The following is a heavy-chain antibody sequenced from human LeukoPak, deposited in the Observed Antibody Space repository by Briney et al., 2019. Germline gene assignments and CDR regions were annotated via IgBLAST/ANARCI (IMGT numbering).Heavy chain of an antibody. CDR3: ARDLYCSGGSCYSFLHYYYGMDV. CDR2: IWYDGSNK. CDR1: GFILSNYD. J-gene: IGHJ6*02. V-gene: IGHV3-33*08. Sequence: GGSLRLSCAASGFILSNYDMHWVRQAPGKGLGWVAVIWYDGSNKYYADSVKGRFTISRDNSKNTLYLQMNSLRAEDTAVYYCARDLYCSGGSCYSFLHYYYGMDVWGQGTTVTVSS. D-gene: IGHD2-15*01.